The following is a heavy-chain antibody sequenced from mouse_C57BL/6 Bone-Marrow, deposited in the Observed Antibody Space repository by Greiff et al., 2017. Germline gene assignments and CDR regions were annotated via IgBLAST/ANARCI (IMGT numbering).Heavy chain of an antibody. CDR3: ARPDGYYVPFAY. Sequence: EVQLVESGGGLVKPGGSLKLSCAASGFTFSDYGMHWVRQAPEKGLAWVAYISSGSSTIYYADTVKGRFTISRDNAKNTLFLQMTSLRSEDTAMYYCARPDGYYVPFAYWGQGTLVTVSA. CDR2: ISSGSSTI. D-gene: IGHD2-3*01. CDR1: GFTFSDYG. J-gene: IGHJ3*01. V-gene: IGHV5-17*01.